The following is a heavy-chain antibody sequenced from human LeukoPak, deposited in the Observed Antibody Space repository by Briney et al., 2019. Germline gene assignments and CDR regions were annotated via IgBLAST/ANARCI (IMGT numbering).Heavy chain of an antibody. CDR1: GFNFSSYG. CDR2: ISGSGRDT. J-gene: IGHJ4*02. V-gene: IGHV3-23*01. CDR3: AKGQISRSDRFDY. D-gene: IGHD3-3*02. Sequence: GGTLRLSCAASGFNFSSYGMTWVRQAPGKGLEWVSIISGSGRDTYYADSVKGRFTISRDKSKNTLYLQMNSLRAEDTAVYYCAKGQISRSDRFDYWGQGTLVTVSS.